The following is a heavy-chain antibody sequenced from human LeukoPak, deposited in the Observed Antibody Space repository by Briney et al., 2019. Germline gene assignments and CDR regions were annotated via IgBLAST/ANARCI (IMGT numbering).Heavy chain of an antibody. CDR3: ASARTSSRSWFTFDY. V-gene: IGHV4-39*01. CDR1: GGSISSTTYY. CDR2: IYYSGRT. J-gene: IGHJ4*02. D-gene: IGHD6-13*01. Sequence: PSETLSLTCTVSGGSISSTTYYWGWIRQPPGKGLEWIGSIYYSGRTYYNPSLRSRVTISVDTSKNQFSLKLTSVTAADTAVYYCASARTSSRSWFTFDYWGQGILVTVSS.